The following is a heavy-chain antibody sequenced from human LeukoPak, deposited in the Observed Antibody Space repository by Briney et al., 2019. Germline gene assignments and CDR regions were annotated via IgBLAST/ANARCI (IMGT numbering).Heavy chain of an antibody. V-gene: IGHV1-8*01. CDR2: MNPESGNT. J-gene: IGHJ4*02. Sequence: ASVKVSCKASGYTFTSYDINWVRQATGQGLEWMGWMNPESGNTGYAQKFQGRVTMTRNTSISAAYMELSSLGSEDTAVYYCARSPSKYCSGGSCYYDYWGQGTLVTVSS. D-gene: IGHD2-15*01. CDR3: ARSPSKYCSGGSCYYDY. CDR1: GYTFTSYD.